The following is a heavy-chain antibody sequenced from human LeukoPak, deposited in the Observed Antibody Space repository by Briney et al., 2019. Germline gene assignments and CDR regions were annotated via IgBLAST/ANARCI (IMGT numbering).Heavy chain of an antibody. V-gene: IGHV3-48*04. CDR3: ARTGGSYPYYFEY. CDR1: GFTFSRFS. D-gene: IGHD1-26*01. J-gene: IGHJ4*02. Sequence: PGGSLRLSCAASGFTFSRFSMNWVRQAPGKGLEWVSYISSSGSTIYYADSVKGRFTLSRDNAKNSLYLQMNSLRAEDTAVYYCARTGGSYPYYFEYWGQGTLVTVSS. CDR2: ISSSGSTI.